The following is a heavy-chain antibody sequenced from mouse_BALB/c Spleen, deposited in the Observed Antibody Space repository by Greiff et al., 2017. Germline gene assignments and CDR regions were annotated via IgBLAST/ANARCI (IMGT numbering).Heavy chain of an antibody. CDR3: VRTTAYAMDY. D-gene: IGHD1-2*01. CDR1: GFTFNTNA. Sequence: EVQLVETGGGLVQPKGSLKLSCAASGFTFNTNAMNWVRQAPGKGLEWVARIRSKSNNYATYYADSVKDRFTISRDDSQSMLYLQMNNLKTEDTAMYYCVRTTAYAMDYWGQGTSVTVSS. V-gene: IGHV10S3*01. CDR2: IRSKSNNYAT. J-gene: IGHJ4*01.